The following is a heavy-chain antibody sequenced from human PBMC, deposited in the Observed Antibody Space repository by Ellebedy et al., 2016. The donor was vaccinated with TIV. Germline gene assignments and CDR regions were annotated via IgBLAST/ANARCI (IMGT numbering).Heavy chain of an antibody. CDR3: ARGYVSSPRAFDI. D-gene: IGHD3-16*01. J-gene: IGHJ3*02. CDR2: ISSSSSYI. CDR1: GFTFSSYS. Sequence: GGSLRLXXAASGFTFSSYSMNWVRQAPGKGLEWVSSISSSSSYIYYADSVKGRFTISRDNAKSSLYLQMNSLRAEDTAVYYCARGYVSSPRAFDIWGQGTMVTVSS. V-gene: IGHV3-21*01.